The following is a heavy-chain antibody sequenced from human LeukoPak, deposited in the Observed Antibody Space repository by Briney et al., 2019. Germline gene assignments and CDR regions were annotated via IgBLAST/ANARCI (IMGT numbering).Heavy chain of an antibody. D-gene: IGHD6-13*01. CDR2: IDPNSGGT. J-gene: IGHJ4*02. CDR3: ARQKAAAGHFDY. V-gene: IGHV1-2*02. CDR1: GYTFTGYY. Sequence: ASVKVSCKASGYTFTGYYIHWVRQAPGQGLEWMGWIDPNSGGTNYAQKFQGRVTMTRDTSISSAYMDLSRLRYDDTAVYYCARQKAAAGHFDYWGQGTLVTVSS.